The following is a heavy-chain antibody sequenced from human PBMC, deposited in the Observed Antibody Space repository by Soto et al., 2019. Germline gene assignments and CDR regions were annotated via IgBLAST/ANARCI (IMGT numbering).Heavy chain of an antibody. CDR1: GGSFSGYY. V-gene: IGHV4-34*01. D-gene: IGHD4-17*01. CDR2: INHSGST. J-gene: IGHJ5*02. CDR3: ARFYGDSQTASYNWFDP. Sequence: QVQLQQWGAGLLKPSETLSLTCAVYGGSFSGYYWSWIRQPPGKGLEWSGEINHSGSTNYNPSLKSRVTISVDTSKNQFSLKLSSVTAADTAVYYCARFYGDSQTASYNWFDPWGQGTLVTVSS.